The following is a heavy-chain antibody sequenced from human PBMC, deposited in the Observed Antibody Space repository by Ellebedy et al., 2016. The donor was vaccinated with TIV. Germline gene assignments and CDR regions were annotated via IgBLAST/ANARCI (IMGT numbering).Heavy chain of an antibody. CDR3: ARGQLPPNTLLRS. D-gene: IGHD1-26*01. CDR1: GFTFSSYA. Sequence: GGSLRLXXAASGFTFSSYAMSWVRQAPGKGLEWVSAISGSGGSTYYADSVKGRFTISRDNSKNTLYLQMNSLRAEDTAVYYCARGQLPPNTLLRSWGQGTLVTVSS. J-gene: IGHJ4*02. CDR2: ISGSGGST. V-gene: IGHV3-23*01.